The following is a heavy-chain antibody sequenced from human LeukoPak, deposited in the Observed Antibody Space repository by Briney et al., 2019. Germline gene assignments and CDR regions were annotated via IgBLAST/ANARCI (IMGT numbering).Heavy chain of an antibody. CDR2: IYYSGST. V-gene: IGHV4-39*07. CDR1: GGSISSSSYY. Sequence: SETLSLTCTVSGGSISSSSYYWGWIRQPPGKGLEWIGSIYYSGSTYYNPSLKSRVTISVDTSKNQFSLKLSSVTAADTAVYYCARDTYYYDSSGYLYYFDYWGQGTLVTVSS. J-gene: IGHJ4*02. D-gene: IGHD3-22*01. CDR3: ARDTYYYDSSGYLYYFDY.